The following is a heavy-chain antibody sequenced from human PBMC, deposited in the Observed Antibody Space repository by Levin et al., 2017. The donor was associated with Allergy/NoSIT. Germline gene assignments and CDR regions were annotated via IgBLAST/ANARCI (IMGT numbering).Heavy chain of an antibody. D-gene: IGHD6-13*01. CDR3: ARAGAAAGPRLDAFDI. V-gene: IGHV3-21*01. CDR2: ISSSSSYI. CDR1: GFTFSSYS. J-gene: IGHJ3*02. Sequence: LSLTCAASGFTFSSYSMNWVRQAPGKGLEWVSSISSSSSYIYYADSVKGRFTISRDNAKNSLYLQMNSLRAEDTAVYYCARAGAAAGPRLDAFDIWGQGTMVTVSS.